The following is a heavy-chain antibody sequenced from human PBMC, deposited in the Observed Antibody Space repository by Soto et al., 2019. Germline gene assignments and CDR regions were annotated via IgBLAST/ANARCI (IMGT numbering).Heavy chain of an antibody. CDR2: ISSSGTTI. Sequence: GGSLGLSCAASGFTFSTYTMRWVRQAPGKGLEWVSSISSSGTTIYYADSVKGRFTISRDNAKNTLYLQMNSLIAEDTAVYYCARVLDLRYCGVRRCVHAYSGRGTLDTGSS. J-gene: IGHJ4*02. CDR3: ARVLDLRYCGVRRCVHAY. CDR1: GFTFSTYT. V-gene: IGHV3-21*01. D-gene: IGHD4-17*01.